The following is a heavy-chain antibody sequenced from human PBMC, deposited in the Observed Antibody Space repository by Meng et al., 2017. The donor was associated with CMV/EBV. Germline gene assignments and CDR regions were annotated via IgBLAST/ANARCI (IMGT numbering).Heavy chain of an antibody. CDR3: ARVREYSSSSEFDY. CDR1: GYTFTGYY. CDR2: INPNSGGT. J-gene: IGHJ4*02. V-gene: IGHV1-2*02. D-gene: IGHD6-6*01. Sequence: ASVKVSCKASGYTFTGYYMHWVRQAPGQGLEWMGWINPNSGGTNYAQKFQGRVTMTRDTPISTAYMELSRLRSDDTAVYYCARVREYSSSSEFDYWGQGTLVTVSS.